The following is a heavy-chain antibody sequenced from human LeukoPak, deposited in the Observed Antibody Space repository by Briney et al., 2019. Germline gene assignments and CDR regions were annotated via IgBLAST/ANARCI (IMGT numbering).Heavy chain of an antibody. CDR2: IYYSGST. J-gene: IGHJ3*02. D-gene: IGHD6-13*01. CDR1: GGSISNSSYY. CDR3: AARTRPTGIAAAGKKFDAFDI. V-gene: IGHV4-39*01. Sequence: SETLSLTCTVSGGSISNSSYYWGWIRQPPGKGLEWIGSIYYSGSTYYNPSLKSRVTISVDTSKNQFSLKLSSVTAEDTAVYYCAARTRPTGIAAAGKKFDAFDIWGQGTMVTVSS.